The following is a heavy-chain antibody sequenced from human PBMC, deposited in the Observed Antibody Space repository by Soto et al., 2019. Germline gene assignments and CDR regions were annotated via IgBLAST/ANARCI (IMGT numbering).Heavy chain of an antibody. J-gene: IGHJ3*02. CDR2: IGTAGDT. CDR3: ARGYCSGGSCYTVDAFDI. D-gene: IGHD2-15*01. Sequence: GGSLRLSCAASGFTFSSYDIHWVRPATGKSLEWVSAIGTAGDTYYPGSVKGRFTISRENAKNSLYLQMNSLRAGDTAVYYCARGYCSGGSCYTVDAFDIWGQGTMVTVSS. CDR1: GFTFSSYD. V-gene: IGHV3-13*01.